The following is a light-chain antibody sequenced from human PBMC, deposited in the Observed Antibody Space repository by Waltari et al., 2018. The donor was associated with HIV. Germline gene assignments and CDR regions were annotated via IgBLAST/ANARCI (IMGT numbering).Light chain of an antibody. CDR3: TSYTSTPITTGVV. J-gene: IGLJ2*01. Sequence: QSALTQPASVTGSPGQSITISCTGISIAVVIHDSNYVSGYQSHPGKVPKLLIYDVSNRPSGVSHRFSGSKSGSTAFLTISGLQPEDEAIYYCTSYTSTPITTGVVFGGGTQLTVL. CDR1: SIAVVIHDSNY. V-gene: IGLV2-14*03. CDR2: DVS.